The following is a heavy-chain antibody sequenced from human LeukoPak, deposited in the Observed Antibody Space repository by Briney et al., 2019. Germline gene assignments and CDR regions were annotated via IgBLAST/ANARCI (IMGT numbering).Heavy chain of an antibody. Sequence: PSETLSLTCTVSGGSISSSSYYWGWIRQPPGKGLEWIGSIYYSGSTYYNPSLKSRVTISVDTSKNQFSLKHSSVTAADTAVYYCEIKTRGITMVRGVITDWGQGTRVTVSS. CDR2: IYYSGST. CDR3: EIKTRGITMVRGVITD. J-gene: IGHJ4*02. D-gene: IGHD3-10*01. CDR1: GGSISSSSYY. V-gene: IGHV4-39*01.